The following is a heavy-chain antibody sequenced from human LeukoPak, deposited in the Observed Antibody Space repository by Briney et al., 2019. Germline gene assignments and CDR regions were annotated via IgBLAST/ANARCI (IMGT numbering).Heavy chain of an antibody. D-gene: IGHD4/OR15-4a*01. CDR2: IIPFLGSI. CDR3: ARAHCGAECFSEVGYFDP. CDR1: GGTSNQYV. Sequence: ASVKVSCKASGGTSNQYVISWVRQVPGQGLEWMGGIIPFLGSIDYAQKFQSMVTFPADESTNTAYMELRGLKSDDTPVYYCARAHCGAECFSEVGYFDPWGQGTPVTVSS. J-gene: IGHJ5*02. V-gene: IGHV1-69*13.